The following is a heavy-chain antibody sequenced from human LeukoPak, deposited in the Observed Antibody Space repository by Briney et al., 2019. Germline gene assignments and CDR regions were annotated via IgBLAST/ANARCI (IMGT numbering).Heavy chain of an antibody. J-gene: IGHJ4*02. CDR1: GYTFTSYY. D-gene: IGHD6-13*01. CDR2: INPSGGST. CDR3: ARGLGIAAADDY. V-gene: IGHV1-46*01. Sequence: ASVKVSCKASGYTFTSYYMHWVRRAPGQGLEGMGIINPSGGSTSYAQKFQGRVTMTRDTSTSTVYMELSSLRSEDTAVYYCARGLGIAAADDYWGQGTLVTVSS.